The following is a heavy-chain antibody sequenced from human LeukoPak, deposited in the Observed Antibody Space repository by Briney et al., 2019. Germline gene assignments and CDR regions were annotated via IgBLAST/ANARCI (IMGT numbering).Heavy chain of an antibody. CDR3: AKRGNTISFFDP. J-gene: IGHJ5*02. CDR1: GFTFSNYA. D-gene: IGHD5-24*01. Sequence: GESLKISCGASGFTFSNYAMYWVRQAPGKGLEWVSGLTGRGDSAYYADPVKGRFTISRDNSKNTLYLEMNSLRADDTAVYYCAKRGNTISFFDPWGQGTLVTVSS. V-gene: IGHV3-23*01. CDR2: LTGRGDSA.